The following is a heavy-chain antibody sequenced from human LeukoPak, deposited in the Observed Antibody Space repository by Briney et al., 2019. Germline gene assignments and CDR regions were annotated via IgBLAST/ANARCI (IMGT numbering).Heavy chain of an antibody. Sequence: PSETLSLTRAVSGGSFSANYWSWIRQPPGGGLEWIAEIYPSGATQYNPSLTGRVTISADRSKSQFSLRLSSVTAADTAVYYCAGYQFWFQNDVWGQGTLVTVSS. CDR2: IYPSGAT. D-gene: IGHD3-9*01. V-gene: IGHV4-34*01. J-gene: IGHJ4*02. CDR1: GGSFSANY. CDR3: AGYQFWFQNDV.